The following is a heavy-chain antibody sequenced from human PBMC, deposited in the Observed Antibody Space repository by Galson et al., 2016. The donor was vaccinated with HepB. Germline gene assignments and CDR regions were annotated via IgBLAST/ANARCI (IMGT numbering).Heavy chain of an antibody. V-gene: IGHV3-21*01. CDR2: ITGSGTYR. J-gene: IGHJ4*02. D-gene: IGHD1-26*01. CDR3: ARDGVFGSTIVGATTDY. Sequence: SLRLSCAASGFTFSIYSINWVRQAPGKGLEWVSSITGSGTYRYYSDSVKGRFTISRDNAKNSLYLQMNSLRVEDTAVYYCARDGVFGSTIVGATTDYWGQGTLVTVSS. CDR1: GFTFSIYS.